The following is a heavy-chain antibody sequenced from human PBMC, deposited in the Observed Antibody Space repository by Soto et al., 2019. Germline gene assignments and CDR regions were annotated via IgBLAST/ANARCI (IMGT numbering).Heavy chain of an antibody. D-gene: IGHD3-22*01. CDR1: GFTFSSYS. V-gene: IGHV3-21*01. Sequence: GGSLRLSCAASGFTFSSYSMNWVRQAPGKGLEWVSSISSSSSYIYYADSVKGRFTISRDNAKNSLYLQMNSLRAEDTAVYYCATNYYDSSGYYRGPYFQHWGQGTLVTVS. J-gene: IGHJ1*01. CDR2: ISSSSSYI. CDR3: ATNYYDSSGYYRGPYFQH.